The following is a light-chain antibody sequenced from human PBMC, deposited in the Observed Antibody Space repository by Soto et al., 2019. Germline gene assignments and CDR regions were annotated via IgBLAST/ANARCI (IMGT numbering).Light chain of an antibody. CDR1: QSVSSSY. Sequence: ESVLTHSPGTLSLSPGEGATLSCRSSQSVSSSYLAWYQQKPGQAPRLLIYGASSRATGIPDRFSGSGSGTDFTLTISRLEPEDFAVYYCQLYGSSPWTFGQGTKVDI. V-gene: IGKV3-20*01. CDR2: GAS. J-gene: IGKJ1*01. CDR3: QLYGSSPWT.